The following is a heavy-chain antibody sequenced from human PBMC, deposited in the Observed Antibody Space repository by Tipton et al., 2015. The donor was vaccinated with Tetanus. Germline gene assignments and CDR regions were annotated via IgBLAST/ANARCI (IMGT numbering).Heavy chain of an antibody. J-gene: IGHJ4*02. V-gene: IGHV3-23*01. D-gene: IGHD5-12*01. CDR3: SHSGYTGYSADY. CDR1: GFTFSGFW. CDR2: ISGSGDNS. Sequence: SLRLSCAASGFTFSGFWMVWVRQAPGKGLEWVSSISGSGDNSYYADSVKGRFAISRDNSKSTVYLQMNSLRVEDTAVYYCSHSGYTGYSADYWNQGTLVTVSS.